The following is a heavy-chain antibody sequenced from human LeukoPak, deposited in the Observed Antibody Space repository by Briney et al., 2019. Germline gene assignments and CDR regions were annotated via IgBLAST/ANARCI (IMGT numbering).Heavy chain of an antibody. V-gene: IGHV3-33*06. CDR3: AKPRLAVAGTYFDY. CDR2: IWYDGSNK. CDR1: GFTFSSYG. D-gene: IGHD6-19*01. J-gene: IGHJ4*02. Sequence: GGSLRLSCAASGFTFSSYGMHWVRQAPGKGLEWVAVIWYDGSNKYYADSVKGRFTISRDNSKNTLYLQMNSLRAEDTAVYYCAKPRLAVAGTYFDYWGQGTLVTVSS.